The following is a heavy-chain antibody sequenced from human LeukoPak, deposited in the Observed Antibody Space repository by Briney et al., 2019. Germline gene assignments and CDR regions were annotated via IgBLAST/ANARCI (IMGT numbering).Heavy chain of an antibody. CDR1: VWSFGGYS. D-gene: IGHD2-15*01. Sequence: PSETLSLTCAVYVWSFGGYSWGWIRKPPGKGLKWMGEFNHSGSTNYNPSLKSRVTISVDTSKNQLSLKLSSVTATDTAVYYCASLGTYCSGGSCYSFDYWGQGTLVTVSS. V-gene: IGHV4-34*01. CDR3: ASLGTYCSGGSCYSFDY. J-gene: IGHJ4*02. CDR2: FNHSGST.